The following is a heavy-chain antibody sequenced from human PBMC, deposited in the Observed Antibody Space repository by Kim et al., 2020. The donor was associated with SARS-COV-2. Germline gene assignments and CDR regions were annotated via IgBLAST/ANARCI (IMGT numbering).Heavy chain of an antibody. Sequence: NPSPRRRVTISIYTSKNQFSLRLTSVTAADTAVYYCARDYYGSGAFYDYWGQGARVSVSS. D-gene: IGHD3-10*01. J-gene: IGHJ4*02. CDR3: ARDYYGSGAFYDY. V-gene: IGHV4-61*02.